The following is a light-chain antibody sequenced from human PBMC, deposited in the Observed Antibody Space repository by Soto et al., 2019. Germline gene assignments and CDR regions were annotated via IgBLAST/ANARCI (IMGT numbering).Light chain of an antibody. CDR1: SSNIGAGYD. J-gene: IGLJ2*01. CDR3: XXYDNSLSGYVL. CDR2: GNS. Sequence: QSVLTQPXSVSGAPGQRVTISCTGGSSNIGAGYDVHWYQQLPGTAPKLLIYGNSNRPSGVPDRFSGSKSGXXAXXXITGXXXXXEAGYYCXXYDNSLSGYVLFGGGXXLXVL. V-gene: IGLV1-40*01.